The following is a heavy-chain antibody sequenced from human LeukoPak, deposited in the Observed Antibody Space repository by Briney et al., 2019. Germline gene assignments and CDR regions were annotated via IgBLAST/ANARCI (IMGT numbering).Heavy chain of an antibody. CDR2: IIPIFGTA. D-gene: IGHD5-12*01. CDR1: GGTFSSYA. V-gene: IGHV1-69*13. CDR3: AREGYSGYDSGY. J-gene: IGHJ4*02. Sequence: SVKVSCKASGGTFSSYAIGWVRQAPGQGLEWMGGIIPIFGTANYAQKFQGRVTITADESTSTAYMELSSLRSEDTAVYYCAREGYSGYDSGYWGQGTLVTVSS.